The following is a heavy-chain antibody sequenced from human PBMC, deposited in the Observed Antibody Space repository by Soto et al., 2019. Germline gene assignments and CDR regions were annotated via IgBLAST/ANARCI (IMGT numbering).Heavy chain of an antibody. D-gene: IGHD4-17*01. CDR1: GLTFVSFS. Sequence: EVQLVESGGGLVQPGGSLRLSCAASGLTFVSFSMNWSRQAPGKGLEWVSYFSSSSSTIYYADSVKGRFTISRDNAKNSLYLQMNSLRAEDTAVYYCARDLNYGLFDYWGQGTLVTVSS. CDR3: ARDLNYGLFDY. CDR2: FSSSSSTI. J-gene: IGHJ4*02. V-gene: IGHV3-48*01.